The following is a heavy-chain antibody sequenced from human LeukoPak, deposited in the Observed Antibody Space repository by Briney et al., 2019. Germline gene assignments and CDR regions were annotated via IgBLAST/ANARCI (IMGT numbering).Heavy chain of an antibody. J-gene: IGHJ5*02. D-gene: IGHD6-13*01. CDR2: ISSSSSYI. V-gene: IGHV3-21*01. CDR1: GFTFSSYS. CDR3: ARGSSRDWFDP. Sequence: GGSLRLSCAASGFTFSSYSMTWVRQAPGKGLEWVSSISSSSSYIYYADSVKGRFTISRDNAKNSLYLQMNSLRAEDTAVYYCARGSSRDWFDPWGQGTLVTVSS.